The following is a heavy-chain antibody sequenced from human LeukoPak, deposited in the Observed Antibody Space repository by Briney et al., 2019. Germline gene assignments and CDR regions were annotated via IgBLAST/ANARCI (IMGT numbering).Heavy chain of an antibody. J-gene: IGHJ4*02. CDR2: IYYSGTT. V-gene: IGHV4-59*01. CDR1: GGSINSYY. CDR3: ARNPRRKYLDY. Sequence: SETLSLTCTVSGGSINSYYWSWVRQPPGKALEWIGYIYYSGTTNYNPSLKSRVTISVDTSKNQFSLNLTSVTAADTAVYYCARNPRRKYLDYWGQGTLVTVSS.